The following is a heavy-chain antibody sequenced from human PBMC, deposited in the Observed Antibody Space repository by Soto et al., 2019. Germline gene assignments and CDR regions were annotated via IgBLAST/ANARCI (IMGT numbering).Heavy chain of an antibody. CDR3: AKGPAHSIWSGFNY. Sequence: LRLSCAASGFTFSSYAMSWVRQAPGKGLEWVSAISGSGGSTYYADSVKGRFTISRDNSKNTLYLQMNSLRAEDTAVYYCAKGPAHSIWSGFNYWGQGTLVTVSS. CDR1: GFTFSSYA. CDR2: ISGSGGST. J-gene: IGHJ4*02. V-gene: IGHV3-23*01. D-gene: IGHD3-3*01.